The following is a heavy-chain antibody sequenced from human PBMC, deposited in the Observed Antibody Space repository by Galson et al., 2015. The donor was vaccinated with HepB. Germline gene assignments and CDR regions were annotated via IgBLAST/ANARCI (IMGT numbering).Heavy chain of an antibody. D-gene: IGHD4-23*01. CDR3: ATVGGGGKFPYFEY. CDR2: IGVSGATT. Sequence: SLRLSCAVSGFPFSSYAVSWVRQAPGKGLQWVSTIGVSGATTYYADFVQGRFTISRDNSKNTLLVQMNSLRAEDTAVYYCATVGGGGKFPYFEYWGQGTLVTVSS. J-gene: IGHJ4*02. CDR1: GFPFSSYA. V-gene: IGHV3-23*01.